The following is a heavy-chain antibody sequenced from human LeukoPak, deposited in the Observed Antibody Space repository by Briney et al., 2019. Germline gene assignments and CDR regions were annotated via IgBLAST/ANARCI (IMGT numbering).Heavy chain of an antibody. D-gene: IGHD2-2*01. CDR1: GYTFTSYG. J-gene: IGHJ4*02. CDR3: ARSPGYCSSTSCYVLTD. Sequence: GASVKVSCKASGYTFTSYGISWVRQAPGQGLEWMGWISAYNGNTNYAQKLQGRVTMTTDTSMSTAYMELRSLRSDDTAVYYCARSPGYCSSTSCYVLTDWGQGTLVTVSS. V-gene: IGHV1-18*01. CDR2: ISAYNGNT.